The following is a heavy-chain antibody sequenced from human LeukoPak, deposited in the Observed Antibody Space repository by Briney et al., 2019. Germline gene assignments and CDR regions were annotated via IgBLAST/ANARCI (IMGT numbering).Heavy chain of an antibody. V-gene: IGHV3-30*04. CDR2: ISYDGSNK. CDR3: GKTPPFSDFLPGFLNPPPPFDY. CDR1: GFTFSSYA. Sequence: PGRSLRLSCAASGFTFSSYAMHWVRQAPGKGLEWVAVISYDGSNKYYADSVKGRFTISRDNSKNTLYLQMNSLRAEDTAVYYWGKTPPFSDFLPGFLNPPPPFDYWGQGTLVTVSS. D-gene: IGHD3-9*01. J-gene: IGHJ4*02.